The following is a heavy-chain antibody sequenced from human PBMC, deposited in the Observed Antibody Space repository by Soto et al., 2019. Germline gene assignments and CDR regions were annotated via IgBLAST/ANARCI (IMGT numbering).Heavy chain of an antibody. V-gene: IGHV1-8*01. CDR3: ARGYYDSSGFYPFDY. Sequence: QVQLVQSGAEVKKPGASVKVSCKASGYTFTSYDIHWVRQATGQGLEWIGWMNPNSDNTGYAQKFQGRVTMTTSTSISTAYMEVSSLRSADTAVYYCARGYYDSSGFYPFDYWGKGTLVTVSS. J-gene: IGHJ4*02. CDR2: MNPNSDNT. CDR1: GYTFTSYD. D-gene: IGHD3-22*01.